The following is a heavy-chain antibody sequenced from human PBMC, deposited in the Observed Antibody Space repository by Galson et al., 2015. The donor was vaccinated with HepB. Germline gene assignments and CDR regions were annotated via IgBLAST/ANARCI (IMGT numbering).Heavy chain of an antibody. J-gene: IGHJ4*02. CDR2: INSNGSNT. D-gene: IGHD3-22*01. CDR3: AKVGPPYDNSGYYYFDS. Sequence: SLRLSCAASGFTFSSYWMHWVRQAPGKGLEWVSRINSNGSNTTYADSVKGRFTISRDNSKNTLHLQMNSLRAEDTAIYYCAKVGPPYDNSGYYYFDSWGQGTLVTVSS. CDR1: GFTFSSYW. V-gene: IGHV3-74*01.